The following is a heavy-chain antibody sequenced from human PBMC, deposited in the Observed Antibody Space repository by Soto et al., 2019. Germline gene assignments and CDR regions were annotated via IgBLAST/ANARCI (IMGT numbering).Heavy chain of an antibody. CDR3: AKDMGYCSGGSCYGDAFDI. V-gene: IGHV3-9*01. D-gene: IGHD2-15*01. CDR2: ISWNSGSI. CDR1: GFTFDDYA. J-gene: IGHJ3*02. Sequence: GGSLRLSCAASGFTFDDYAMHWVRQAPGKGLEWVSGISWNSGSIGYADSVKGRFTISRDNAKNSLYLQMNSLRAEDTALYYCAKDMGYCSGGSCYGDAFDIWGQGTMVTVSS.